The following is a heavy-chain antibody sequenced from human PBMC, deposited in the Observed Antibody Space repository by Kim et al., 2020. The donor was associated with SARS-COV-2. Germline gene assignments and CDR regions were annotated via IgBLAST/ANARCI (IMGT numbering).Heavy chain of an antibody. Sequence: RVTISVDTSKNQFSLKLSSVTAADTAVYYCARGPSRAQWLVLRPVGPFDYWGQGTLVTVSS. J-gene: IGHJ4*02. V-gene: IGHV4-39*01. CDR3: ARGPSRAQWLVLRPVGPFDY. D-gene: IGHD6-19*01.